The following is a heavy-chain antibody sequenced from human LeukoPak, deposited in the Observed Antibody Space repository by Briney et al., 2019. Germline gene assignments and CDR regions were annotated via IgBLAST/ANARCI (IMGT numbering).Heavy chain of an antibody. CDR1: GYTFTGYS. J-gene: IGHJ4*02. CDR2: INPNSGGT. CDR3: ARDSSGYFYDY. V-gene: IGHV1-2*02. D-gene: IGHD3-22*01. Sequence: ASVKVSCKASGYTFTGYSMHWVRQALGQGLEWMGWINPNSGGTRYARKFQGRVTMTRDTSISTAYMELTSLRSDDTAVYYCARDSSGYFYDYWGLGTLVTVSS.